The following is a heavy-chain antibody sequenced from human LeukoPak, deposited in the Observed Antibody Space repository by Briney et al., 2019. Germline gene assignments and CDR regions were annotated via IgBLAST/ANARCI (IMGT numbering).Heavy chain of an antibody. CDR1: GYTFTNND. J-gene: IGHJ4*02. V-gene: IGHV1-18*01. CDR2: ISTYNGNT. CDR3: ARDGAAAGNGY. D-gene: IGHD6-13*01. Sequence: GASVKVSCKASGYTFTNNDISWVRQAPGQGLEWMGWISTYNGNTNYAQKLQGRVTMTTDTSTSTAYMELRSLRSDDTAVYYCARDGAAAGNGYWGQGTLVTVSS.